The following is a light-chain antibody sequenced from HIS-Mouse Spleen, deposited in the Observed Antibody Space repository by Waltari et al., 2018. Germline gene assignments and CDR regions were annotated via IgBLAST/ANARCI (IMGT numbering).Light chain of an antibody. CDR3: CSYAGSSTWV. V-gene: IGLV2-23*01. J-gene: IGLJ3*02. Sequence: QSALTQPASVSGSPGQSITISCTGTSSDVGSYNLVSWYQQHPGKAPKLMIYEGIKRPPGVSDRFPGSKSGNTASLTISGLQAEDEADYYCCSYAGSSTWVFGGGTKLTVL. CDR1: SSDVGSYNL. CDR2: EGI.